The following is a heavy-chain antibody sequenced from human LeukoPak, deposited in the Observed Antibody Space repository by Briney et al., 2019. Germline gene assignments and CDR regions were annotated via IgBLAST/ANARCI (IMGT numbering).Heavy chain of an antibody. D-gene: IGHD3-22*01. CDR3: ARDSDITNNYFDSSGHPPGDH. J-gene: IGHJ4*02. CDR1: GYTFTNYG. V-gene: IGHV1-18*01. CDR2: ISVYTGNT. Sequence: ASVKVSCKASGYTFTNYGISWVRQAPGQGLEWMGWISVYTGNTNCAQKLQGRVTMTTDTSTTTAYMELRSLRPDDTAVYYCARDSDITNNYFDSSGHPPGDHWGQGTLVTVST.